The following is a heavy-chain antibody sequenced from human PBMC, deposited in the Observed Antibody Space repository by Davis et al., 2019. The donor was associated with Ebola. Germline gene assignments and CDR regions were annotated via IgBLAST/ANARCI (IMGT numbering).Heavy chain of an antibody. CDR1: GYTLTSYG. J-gene: IGHJ6*02. CDR3: ARGGITMTVVPRDYYYGVDV. CDR2: INPHNGNT. D-gene: IGHD3-22*01. V-gene: IGHV1-18*04. Sequence: ASVKVSCKASGYTLTSYGITWVRQAPGPGLEWMGWINPHNGNTNYAQNVQGRVTMTTDTFTSTAYMEAGRLRSDDTAVYYCARGGITMTVVPRDYYYGVDVWGQGTTVTVSS.